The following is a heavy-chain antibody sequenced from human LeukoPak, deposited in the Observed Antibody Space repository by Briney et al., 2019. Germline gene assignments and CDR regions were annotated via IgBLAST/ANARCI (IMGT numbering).Heavy chain of an antibody. V-gene: IGHV4-39*07. D-gene: IGHD3-16*01. J-gene: IGHJ4*02. Sequence: SETLSLTCTVSGGSISSSSYYWGWIRQPPGKGLEWIGRIYTSGSTNYNPSLKSRVTISVDTSKNQFSLKLSSVTAADTAVYYCARGGTFGGVVDLDYWGQGTLVTVSS. CDR2: IYTSGST. CDR3: ARGGTFGGVVDLDY. CDR1: GGSISSSSYY.